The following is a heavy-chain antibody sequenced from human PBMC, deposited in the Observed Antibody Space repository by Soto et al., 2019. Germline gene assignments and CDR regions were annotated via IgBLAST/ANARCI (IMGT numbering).Heavy chain of an antibody. CDR3: ARGWHNWGSCLVDAFDI. Sequence: SETLSLTCAVYGGSFSGYYWSWIRQPPGKGLEWIGEINHSGSTNYNPSLKSRVTISVDTSKNQFSLKLSSVTAADTAVYYCARGWHNWGSCLVDAFDIWGQGTLVTVSS. CDR1: GGSFSGYY. CDR2: INHSGST. V-gene: IGHV4-34*01. D-gene: IGHD7-27*01. J-gene: IGHJ3*02.